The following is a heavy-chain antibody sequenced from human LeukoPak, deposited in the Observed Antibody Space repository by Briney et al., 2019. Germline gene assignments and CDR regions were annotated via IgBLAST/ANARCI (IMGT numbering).Heavy chain of an antibody. CDR3: AKDLWSSGTLDY. D-gene: IGHD6-25*01. J-gene: IGHJ4*02. V-gene: IGHV3-23*01. Sequence: GGSLRLSCAASGFTFSSYAMSWVRQALEQGLEWVSPISGSGGSTYYADSVKGRFTISRDNSKNTLYLQMNTLRAEDTAVYYCAKDLWSSGTLDYWGQGTLVT. CDR1: GFTFSSYA. CDR2: ISGSGGST.